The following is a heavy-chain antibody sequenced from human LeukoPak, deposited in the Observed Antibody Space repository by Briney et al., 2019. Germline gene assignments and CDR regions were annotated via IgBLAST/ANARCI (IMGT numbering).Heavy chain of an antibody. V-gene: IGHV4-39*01. CDR2: IYYSGST. CDR1: GGSISSSSYY. Sequence: PSQTLSLTCTVSGGSISSSSYYWGWIRQPPGKGLEWIGSIYYSGSTYYNPSLKSRVTISVDTSKNQFSLKLSSVTAADTAVYYCARVYGSGSYYNGYYYYYMDVWGKGTTVTVSS. J-gene: IGHJ6*03. D-gene: IGHD3-10*01. CDR3: ARVYGSGSYYNGYYYYYMDV.